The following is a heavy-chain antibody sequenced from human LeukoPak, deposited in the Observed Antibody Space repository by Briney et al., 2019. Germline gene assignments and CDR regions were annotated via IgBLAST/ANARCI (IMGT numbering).Heavy chain of an antibody. CDR3: ANRNYYDSSGSYYILYFDY. Sequence: PGGSLRLSCAASGFTFSSYSMNWVRQAPGKGLEWVSTISGSGGRTYYADSVKGRFTVSRDNSKNTLYLRMNSLRAEDTAVYYCANRNYYDSSGSYYILYFDYWGQGTLVTVSS. V-gene: IGHV3-23*01. D-gene: IGHD3-22*01. CDR2: ISGSGGRT. CDR1: GFTFSSYS. J-gene: IGHJ4*02.